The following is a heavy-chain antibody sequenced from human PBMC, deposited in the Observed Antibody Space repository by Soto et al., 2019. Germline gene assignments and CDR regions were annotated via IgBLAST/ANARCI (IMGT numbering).Heavy chain of an antibody. V-gene: IGHV1-18*01. CDR3: AREREPGDYYYYGMDV. CDR2: ISAYNGNT. D-gene: IGHD1-26*01. Sequence: ASVKVSCKASGYTFTSYGISWVRQAPGQGLEWMGWISAYNGNTNYAQKLQGRVTMTTDTSTSTAYMELRSLRSDDTAVYYCAREREPGDYYYYGMDVWGQGTTVTVSS. CDR1: GYTFTSYG. J-gene: IGHJ6*02.